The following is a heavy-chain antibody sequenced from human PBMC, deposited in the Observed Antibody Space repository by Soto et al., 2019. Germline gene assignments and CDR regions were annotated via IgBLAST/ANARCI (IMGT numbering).Heavy chain of an antibody. V-gene: IGHV4-30-4*01. CDR1: GGSISTVDYW. D-gene: IGHD7-27*01. CDR3: ARGPSGDKVDS. J-gene: IGHJ4*02. Sequence: SETLSLTCTVSGGSISTVDYWWSWIRQSPDMGLEWIGHIYDGGRTYNNPSLESRATMSVDTSKSQLSLTLSSVSAADTAVYYCARGPSGDKVDSWGQGTLVTVSS. CDR2: IYDGGRT.